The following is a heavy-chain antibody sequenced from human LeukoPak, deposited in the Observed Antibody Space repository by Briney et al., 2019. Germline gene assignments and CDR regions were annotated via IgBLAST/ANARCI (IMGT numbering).Heavy chain of an antibody. V-gene: IGHV4-31*03. D-gene: IGHD4-17*01. J-gene: IGHJ5*02. CDR3: ARARGDYVNNWFDP. Sequence: PSETLSLTCTVSGGSISSGGYYWSWIRQHPGKGLEWIGCIYYSGSTYYNPSLKSRVTISVDTSKNQFSLKLSSVTAADTAVYYCARARGDYVNNWFDPWGQGTLVTVSS. CDR2: IYYSGST. CDR1: GGSISSGGYY.